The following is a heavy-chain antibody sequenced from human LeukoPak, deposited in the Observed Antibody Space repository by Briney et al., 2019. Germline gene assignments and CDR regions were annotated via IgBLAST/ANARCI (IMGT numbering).Heavy chain of an antibody. D-gene: IGHD6-19*01. Sequence: GGSLRLSCAVSGLTFSGYVMHWVRQAPGKGLDWVAVISHDANNKYYADSAKGRFTISRDNSKNTLYLQMNSLRAEDTAMYYCVKDKSSGWYDLGAFDIWGLGTMVTVSS. CDR2: ISHDANNK. CDR1: GLTFSGYV. V-gene: IGHV3-30*18. CDR3: VKDKSSGWYDLGAFDI. J-gene: IGHJ3*02.